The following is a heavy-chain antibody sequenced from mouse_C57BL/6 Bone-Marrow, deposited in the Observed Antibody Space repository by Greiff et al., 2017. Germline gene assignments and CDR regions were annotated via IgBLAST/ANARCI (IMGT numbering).Heavy chain of an antibody. CDR1: GFTFSSYA. J-gene: IGHJ4*01. CDR3: ARDPGAYYGSSLYAMDY. V-gene: IGHV5-4*01. Sequence: EVQRVESGGGLVKPGGSLKLSCAASGFTFSSYAMSWVRQTPEKRLEWVATISDGGSYTYYPDNVKGRFTISSDNAKNNLYLQMSHLKSEDTAMYYCARDPGAYYGSSLYAMDYWGQGTSVTVSS. D-gene: IGHD1-1*01. CDR2: ISDGGSYT.